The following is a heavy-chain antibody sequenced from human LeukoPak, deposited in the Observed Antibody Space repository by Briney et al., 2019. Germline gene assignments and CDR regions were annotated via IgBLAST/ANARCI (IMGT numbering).Heavy chain of an antibody. CDR3: ARRKNTAIAMVRRVRGGLNWFDP. Sequence: SETLSLTCAVYGGSFSNYYWSWIRQPPGKGLEWIGEINHSGSTNYNPSLKSRVTISVDTSKNQFSLKLSSVTAADTAVYYCARRKNTAIAMVRRVRGGLNWFDPWGQGTLVTVSS. D-gene: IGHD3-10*01. CDR1: GGSFSNYY. J-gene: IGHJ5*02. CDR2: INHSGST. V-gene: IGHV4-34*01.